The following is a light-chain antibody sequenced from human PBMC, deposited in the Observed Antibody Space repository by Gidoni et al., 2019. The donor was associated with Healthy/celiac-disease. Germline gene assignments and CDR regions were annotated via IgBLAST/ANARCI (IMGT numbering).Light chain of an antibody. CDR2: QDS. J-gene: IGLJ2*01. V-gene: IGLV3-1*01. CDR3: QAWDSITVV. Sequence: SYELTQPPSVSVSPGQTARITCSGDKLGDKYACWYQQKPGQSPVLVIYQDSNRPSGIPERFSGSNSGNTATLTISGTQAMDEADYYCQAWDSITVVFGGGTKLTVL. CDR1: KLGDKY.